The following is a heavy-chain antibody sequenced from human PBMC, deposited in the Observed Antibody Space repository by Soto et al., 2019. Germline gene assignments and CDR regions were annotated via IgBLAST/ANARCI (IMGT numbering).Heavy chain of an antibody. V-gene: IGHV4-30-4*01. Sequence: QVQLRESGPGLVMPSQTLSLTCTVSGYSISSGNKYWSWIRQPPGKGLEWIGYIFSSGTTYYNPSLKSRLTMSLDTSENQFSLKLNSLTDADTAVYYCARVPSPFDYYYAMDVWGQGTTVTVSS. CDR2: IFSSGTT. CDR1: GYSISSGNKY. CDR3: ARVPSPFDYYYAMDV. D-gene: IGHD3-16*01. J-gene: IGHJ6*02.